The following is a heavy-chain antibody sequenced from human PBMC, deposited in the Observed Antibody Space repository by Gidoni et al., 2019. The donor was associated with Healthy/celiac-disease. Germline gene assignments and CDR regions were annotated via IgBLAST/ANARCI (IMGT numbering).Heavy chain of an antibody. CDR2: INSDGSST. CDR1: GFTFSSYW. J-gene: IGHJ4*02. Sequence: EVQLVESGGGLVQPGGSLRLSCAASGFTFSSYWMTWVRQAPGKGLVWVSRINSDGSSTSYADSVKGRFTISRDNAKNTLYLQMNSLRAEDTAVYYCARGGRVAVAEIDYWGQGTLVTVSS. CDR3: ARGGRVAVAEIDY. V-gene: IGHV3-74*01. D-gene: IGHD6-19*01.